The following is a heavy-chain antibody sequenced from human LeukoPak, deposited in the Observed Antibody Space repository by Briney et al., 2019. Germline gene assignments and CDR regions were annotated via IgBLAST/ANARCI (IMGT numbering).Heavy chain of an antibody. D-gene: IGHD2-15*01. CDR2: IVVGSGNT. J-gene: IGHJ5*02. CDR3: ASTPGALYNWFDP. V-gene: IGHV1-58*01. CDR1: GFTFTSSA. Sequence: SVKVSCKASGFTFTSSAVQWVRQARGQRLEWIGWIVVGSGNTNYAQKFQGRVTITADESTSTAYMELSSLRSEDTAVYYCASTPGALYNWFDPWGQGTLVTVSS.